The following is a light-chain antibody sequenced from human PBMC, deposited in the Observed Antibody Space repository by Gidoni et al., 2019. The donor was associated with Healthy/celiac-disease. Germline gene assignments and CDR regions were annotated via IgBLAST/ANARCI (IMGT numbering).Light chain of an antibody. CDR2: AAS. V-gene: IGKV1-39*01. Sequence: DIQMTPSPSSLSASVGDRVTITCRASQSISSYLNWYQQKPGKAPKLLIYAASSLQSGVPSRFSGSGSGTDFTLTISSLQPEDFATYYCQQSYSTPRTFGQXTKVEFK. J-gene: IGKJ1*01. CDR3: QQSYSTPRT. CDR1: QSISSY.